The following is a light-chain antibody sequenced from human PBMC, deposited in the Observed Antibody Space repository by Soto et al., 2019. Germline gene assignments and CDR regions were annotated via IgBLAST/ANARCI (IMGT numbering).Light chain of an antibody. CDR3: SSYTNIKTRACV. CDR1: SGDIGSYNR. Sequence: QSALTQPASVSGSPGQSITISCTGTSGDIGSYNRVSWYQQHPGKAPKLRIYEVTDRPSGVSNRFSGSKSGNTASLTISGLQAEDEAEYYCSSYTNIKTRACVFGTGTKLTVL. CDR2: EVT. V-gene: IGLV2-14*01. J-gene: IGLJ1*01.